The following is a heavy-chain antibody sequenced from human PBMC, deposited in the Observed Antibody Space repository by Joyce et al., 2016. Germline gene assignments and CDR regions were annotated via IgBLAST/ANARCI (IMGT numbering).Heavy chain of an antibody. CDR3: ARREESSDPNLTPYCYFGLDV. J-gene: IGHJ6*02. D-gene: IGHD6-19*01. Sequence: QVQLVQSGAEVKKPGASVTVSFKPSGYTFSSYDINWVRQATGQGLEWMGWMNPNSGNTGYAQKFQGRVTMTRNTAMSTAYMELSSLRYEDTAVYYCARREESSDPNLTPYCYFGLDVWGRGTTVTVSS. V-gene: IGHV1-8*01. CDR1: GYTFSSYD. CDR2: MNPNSGNT.